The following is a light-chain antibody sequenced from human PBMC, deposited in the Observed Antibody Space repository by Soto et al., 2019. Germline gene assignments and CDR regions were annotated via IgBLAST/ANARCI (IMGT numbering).Light chain of an antibody. CDR1: QSVSRSY. CDR3: HHYET. V-gene: IGKV3-20*01. CDR2: GAS. Sequence: EIVFTQSPCTLSLSPGDRATLSCRASQSVSRSYLGWYQQKPGQAPRLLMYGASIRAAGVPDRFSGSGSGTEFTLTISRLEPEDFTVYYCHHYETFGQGTKVDI. J-gene: IGKJ1*01.